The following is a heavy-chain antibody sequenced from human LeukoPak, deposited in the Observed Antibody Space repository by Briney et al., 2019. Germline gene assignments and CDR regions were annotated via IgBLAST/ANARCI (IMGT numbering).Heavy chain of an antibody. CDR1: GFTFSSYW. J-gene: IGHJ6*02. V-gene: IGHV3-7*03. D-gene: IGHD6-19*01. Sequence: GGSLRLSCAASGFTFSSYWMSWVRQAPGKGLEWVANIKQDGSEKCYVDSVKGRFTISRDNAKNSLYLQMNSLRAEDTAVYYCATGLYSSGWFGDYYYGMDVWGQGTTVTVSS. CDR2: IKQDGSEK. CDR3: ATGLYSSGWFGDYYYGMDV.